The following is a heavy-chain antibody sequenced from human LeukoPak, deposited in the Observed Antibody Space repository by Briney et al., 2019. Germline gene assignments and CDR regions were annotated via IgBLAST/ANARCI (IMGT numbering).Heavy chain of an antibody. D-gene: IGHD4-17*01. CDR2: IYYSGST. Sequence: SETLSLTCTVSGGSISSYYWSWIRQPPGKGLEWIGYIYYSGSTNYNPSLKSRVTISVDTSKNQFSLKLSSVTAADTAVYYCARNTNYGGIPGAFDIWGQGTMVTVSS. J-gene: IGHJ3*02. CDR3: ARNTNYGGIPGAFDI. CDR1: GGSISSYY. V-gene: IGHV4-59*08.